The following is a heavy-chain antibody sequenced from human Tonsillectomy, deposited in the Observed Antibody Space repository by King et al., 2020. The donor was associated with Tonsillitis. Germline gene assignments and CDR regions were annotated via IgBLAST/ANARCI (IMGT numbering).Heavy chain of an antibody. V-gene: IGHV4-34*12. CDR2: IIHSGST. CDR1: GGSLSGYY. J-gene: IGHJ6*02. D-gene: IGHD1-26*01. CDR3: ARVRGIVGPTFGVRPYYYYGMDV. Sequence: VQLQQWGAGLLKPSETLSLTCAVYGGSLSGYYWSWIRQPPGKGLEWIGEIIHSGSTNYNPSLKSRVTVSVDTSKNQFSLKLSSVTAADTAVYYCARVRGIVGPTFGVRPYYYYGMDVWGQGTTVTVSS.